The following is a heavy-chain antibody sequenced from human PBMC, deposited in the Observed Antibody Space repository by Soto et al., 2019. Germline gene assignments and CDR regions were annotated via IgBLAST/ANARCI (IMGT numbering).Heavy chain of an antibody. V-gene: IGHV4-31*03. CDR1: GGSISSGGYY. D-gene: IGHD2-2*01. J-gene: IGHJ4*02. Sequence: QVQLQESGPGLVKPSQTLSLTCTVSGGSISSGGYYWSWIRQHPGKGLEWIGYIYYSGSTYYNPSLKSRVTISVDTSKNQLSLKLSSVTAADTAVYYCARELRCSSTSCHGVLLYFDYWGQGTLVTVSS. CDR2: IYYSGST. CDR3: ARELRCSSTSCHGVLLYFDY.